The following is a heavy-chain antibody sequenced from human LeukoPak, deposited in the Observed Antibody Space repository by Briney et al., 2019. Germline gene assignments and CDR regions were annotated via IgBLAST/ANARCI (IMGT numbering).Heavy chain of an antibody. CDR2: IYHSGST. Sequence: SQTLSLTCTVSGGSISSGGYYWSWIRQPPGKGLEWIGYIYHSGSTYYNPSLKSRVTISVDRSKNQFSLKLSSVTAADTAVYYCAKEAVAARPDFWSQGTLVTVSS. V-gene: IGHV4-30-2*01. CDR3: AKEAVAARPDF. J-gene: IGHJ4*02. D-gene: IGHD6-6*01. CDR1: GGSISSGGYY.